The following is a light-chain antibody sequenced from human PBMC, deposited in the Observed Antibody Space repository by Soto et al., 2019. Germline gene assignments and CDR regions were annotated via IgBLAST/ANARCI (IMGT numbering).Light chain of an antibody. Sequence: EIVLTQSPATLSLSPGERAALSCRASQSISSNLAWFQQKPGQAPRLLIHGASNRATGVPARFSGSGSGTDFSLTISSLEPEDFAVYYFLQRSDGLTFGGGTKVEIK. CDR1: QSISSN. J-gene: IGKJ4*01. CDR3: LQRSDGLT. V-gene: IGKV3-11*01. CDR2: GAS.